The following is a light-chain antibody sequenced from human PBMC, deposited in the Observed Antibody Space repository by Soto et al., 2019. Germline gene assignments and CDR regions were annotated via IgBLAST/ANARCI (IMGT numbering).Light chain of an antibody. CDR2: GAS. V-gene: IGKV3-15*01. J-gene: IGKJ2*01. CDR1: QSVSSN. CDR3: QQYNNWPL. Sequence: EIVMTQSPATLSVSPGERATLSCRASQSVSSNLAWYQQKPGQAPRLLIYGASTSATGIPARFSGSGSGTEFTLTISSLQSEDFAVYYCQQYNNWPLFGQGTKLESK.